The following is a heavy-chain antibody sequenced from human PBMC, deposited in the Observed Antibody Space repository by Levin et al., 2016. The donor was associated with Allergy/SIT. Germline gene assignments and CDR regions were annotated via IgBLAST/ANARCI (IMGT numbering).Heavy chain of an antibody. Sequence: SETLSLTCTVSGGSISGSGYYWTWIRQLPGKGLEWLGYIYYTGSTSYSPALQNRLSISVDTSKNQFSLKLSSVTAADTAVYYCATRDGYTYYSDYWGQGTLVTVSS. CDR3: ATRDGYTYYSDY. V-gene: IGHV4-31*03. CDR2: IYYTGST. D-gene: IGHD5-24*01. CDR1: GGSISGSGYY. J-gene: IGHJ4*02.